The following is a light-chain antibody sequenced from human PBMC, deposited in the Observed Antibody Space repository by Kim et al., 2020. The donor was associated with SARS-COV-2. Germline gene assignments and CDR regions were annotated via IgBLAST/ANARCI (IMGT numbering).Light chain of an antibody. V-gene: IGLV3-21*01. CDR1: NIGEYR. J-gene: IGLJ2*01. Sequence: APGQTARITCGGDNIGEYRVHWYQQKPGQAPLLVIYYDTDRPSGIPERFSGSNSGTTVTLTISSVEAGDEADYYCQVWHTGGDRVVFGGGTQLTVL. CDR2: YDT. CDR3: QVWHTGGDRVV.